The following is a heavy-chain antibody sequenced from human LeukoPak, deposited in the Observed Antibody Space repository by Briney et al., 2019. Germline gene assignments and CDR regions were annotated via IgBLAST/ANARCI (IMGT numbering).Heavy chain of an antibody. CDR3: ARHADYGSGRAYYMDV. CDR2: IYPGDSDT. J-gene: IGHJ6*03. Sequence: GESLKISCKGSGYSFTDYWIGWVRQMPGKGLEWMGIIYPGDSDTRYSPSFQGRVTISADKSISTAYLQWSSLKASDTAMYYCARHADYGSGRAYYMDVWGKGTTVTVSS. V-gene: IGHV5-51*01. CDR1: GYSFTDYW. D-gene: IGHD3-10*01.